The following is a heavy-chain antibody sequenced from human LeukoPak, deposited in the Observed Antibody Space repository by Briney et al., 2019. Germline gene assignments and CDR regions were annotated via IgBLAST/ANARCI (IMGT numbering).Heavy chain of an antibody. J-gene: IGHJ5*02. V-gene: IGHV4-4*07. CDR3: ARANHITIYGATWFDP. D-gene: IGHD3-3*01. CDR1: GGAISSYY. Sequence: PSETLSLTCSVSGGAISSYYRSWIRQPAGKGLEWIGRIYTSGSTNYNPSLKSRVTMSVDTSKNQFSLKLSSVTAADTAVYYCARANHITIYGATWFDPRGDGALVTVSS. CDR2: IYTSGST.